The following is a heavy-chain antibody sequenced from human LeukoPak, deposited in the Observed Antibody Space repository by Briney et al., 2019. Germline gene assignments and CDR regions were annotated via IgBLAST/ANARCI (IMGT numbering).Heavy chain of an antibody. J-gene: IGHJ4*02. V-gene: IGHV3-11*04. CDR1: GFTFSDYY. CDR3: ASLKSRSSSSGWDFDY. CDR2: ISSSGSTI. D-gene: IGHD6-6*01. Sequence: GGSLRLSCAASGFTFSDYYMSWIRQAPGKGLEWVSYISSSGSTIYYADSVKGRFTISRDNAKNSLYLQMNSLRAEDTAVYYCASLKSRSSSSGWDFDYWGQGTLVTVSS.